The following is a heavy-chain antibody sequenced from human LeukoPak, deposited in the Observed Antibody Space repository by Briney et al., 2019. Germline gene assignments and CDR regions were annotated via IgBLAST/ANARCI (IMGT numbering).Heavy chain of an antibody. V-gene: IGHV1-2*02. CDR2: INPNSGGT. CDR1: GGTFSSYA. J-gene: IGHJ4*02. CDR3: ARGRPGCSGGSCYRFDY. Sequence: ASVKVSCKASGGTFSSYAISWVRQAPGQGLEWMGWINPNSGGTNYAQKFQGRVTMTRDTSISTAYMELSRLRSDDTAVYYCARGRPGCSGGSCYRFDYWGQGTLVTVSS. D-gene: IGHD2-15*01.